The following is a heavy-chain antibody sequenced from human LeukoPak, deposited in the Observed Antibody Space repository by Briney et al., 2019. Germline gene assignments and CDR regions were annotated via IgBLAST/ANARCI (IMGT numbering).Heavy chain of an antibody. Sequence: GASVKVSCKASGYTFTSYYMHWVRQAPGQGLEWMGIINPSGGSTSYAQKFQGRATMTRDTSTSTVYMELSSLRSEDTAVYYCARDSRADEGRRVPSDYWGQGTLVTVSS. CDR3: ARDSRADEGRRVPSDY. CDR2: INPSGGST. J-gene: IGHJ4*02. CDR1: GYTFTSYY. D-gene: IGHD2-15*01. V-gene: IGHV1-46*01.